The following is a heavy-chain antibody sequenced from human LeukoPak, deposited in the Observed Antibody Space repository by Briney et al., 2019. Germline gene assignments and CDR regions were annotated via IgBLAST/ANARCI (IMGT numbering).Heavy chain of an antibody. Sequence: HPGGSLRLSCAASGFTFSSYAMSWVRQAPGKGLEWVSAISGSGGSTYYADSVKGRFTISRDNSKNTLYLQMNSLRPEDTAVYYCARGPFGELYSTDYWGQGTLVTVSS. CDR2: ISGSGGST. CDR1: GFTFSSYA. V-gene: IGHV3-23*01. D-gene: IGHD3-10*01. J-gene: IGHJ4*02. CDR3: ARGPFGELYSTDY.